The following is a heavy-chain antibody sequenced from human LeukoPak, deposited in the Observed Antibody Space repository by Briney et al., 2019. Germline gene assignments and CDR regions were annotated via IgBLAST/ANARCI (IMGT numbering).Heavy chain of an antibody. CDR2: ISAYNGNT. CDR1: GYTFTGYY. D-gene: IGHD6-13*01. Sequence: ASVKVSCKASGYTFTGYYMHWVRQAPGQGLEWMGWISAYNGNTNYAQKLQGRVTMTTDTSTSTAYMELRSLRSDDTAVYYCARDEGAAAGLDYWGQGTLVTVSS. CDR3: ARDEGAAAGLDY. J-gene: IGHJ4*02. V-gene: IGHV1-18*04.